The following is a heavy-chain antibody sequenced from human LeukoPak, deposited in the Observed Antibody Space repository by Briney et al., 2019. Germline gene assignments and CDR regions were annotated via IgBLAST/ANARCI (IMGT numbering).Heavy chain of an antibody. CDR1: GFTFSNYA. CDR3: AREKYAGYYFDY. Sequence: GGSLRLSCAASGFTFSNYAMHWVRQAPGKGPEWVAVISYDGSNKYYADSVKGRFTISRDNSKNTLYLQMNSLRAEDTAVYYCAREKYAGYYFDYWGQGTLVTVSS. CDR2: ISYDGSNK. J-gene: IGHJ4*02. V-gene: IGHV3-30-3*01. D-gene: IGHD2-8*01.